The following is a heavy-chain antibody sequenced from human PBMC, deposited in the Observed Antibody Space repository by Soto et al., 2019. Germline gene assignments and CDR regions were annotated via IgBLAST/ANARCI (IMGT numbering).Heavy chain of an antibody. CDR3: ARESAGSHKNNWFDP. CDR1: GASITTYY. D-gene: IGHD3-10*01. V-gene: IGHV4-59*01. J-gene: IGHJ5*02. CDR2: IHDSGST. Sequence: QVQLQESGPGLVKPSETLSLTCTVSGASITTYYWSWVRQPPGKGLAWIGHIHDSGSTYYNPSLKSRVTLSLDTSRNQLFLQLNSVTAADTAMYYCARESAGSHKNNWFDPWGQGTLVTVSS.